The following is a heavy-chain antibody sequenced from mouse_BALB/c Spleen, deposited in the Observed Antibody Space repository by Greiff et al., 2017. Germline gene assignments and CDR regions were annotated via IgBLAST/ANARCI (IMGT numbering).Heavy chain of an antibody. CDR1: GFTFSSYA. Sequence: EVKVVESGGGLVKPGGSLKLSCAASGFTFSSYAMSWVRQTPEKRLEWVATISSGGSYTYYPDSVKGRFTISRDNAKNTLYLQMSSLRSEDTAMYYCARQDPFDYWGQGTTLTVSS. V-gene: IGHV5-9-3*01. CDR2: ISSGGSYT. J-gene: IGHJ2*01. CDR3: ARQDPFDY.